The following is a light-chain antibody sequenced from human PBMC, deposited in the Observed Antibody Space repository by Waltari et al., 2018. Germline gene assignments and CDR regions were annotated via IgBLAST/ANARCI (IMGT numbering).Light chain of an antibody. CDR3: QRNDRLPVT. V-gene: IGKV3-20*01. CDR2: GAS. J-gene: IGKJ1*01. CDR1: QSIGRA. Sequence: DIVLTQSPGTLSLSPGERATLSCRASQSIGRALIWYQQKPGQAPRLLIYGASTRATGIPDRVSGSGFGTDFSLTISILEPEDFAVYYCQRNDRLPVTFGQGTKVEIK.